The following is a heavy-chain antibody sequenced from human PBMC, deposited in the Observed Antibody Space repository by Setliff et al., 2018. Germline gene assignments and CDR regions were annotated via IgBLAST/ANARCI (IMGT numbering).Heavy chain of an antibody. CDR2: INHSGST. V-gene: IGHV4-34*01. D-gene: IGHD3-10*01. Sequence: PSETLSLTCAVYGGSFSGYYWSWIRQPPGKGLEWIGEINHSGSTNYNPSLKSRVTISVDTSKNQFSLKLSSVTAADTAVYYCARGSARRGYYGSGSYYRGFDYWGQGTTVTVSS. J-gene: IGHJ4*03. CDR1: GGSFSGYY. CDR3: ARGSARRGYYGSGSYYRGFDY.